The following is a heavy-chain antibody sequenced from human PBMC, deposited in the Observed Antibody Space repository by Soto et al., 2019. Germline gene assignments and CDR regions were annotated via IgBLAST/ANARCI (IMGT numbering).Heavy chain of an antibody. CDR1: GYTFTSYA. J-gene: IGHJ4*02. CDR2: INAGNGNT. D-gene: IGHD6-13*01. Sequence: AASVKVSCKASGYTFTSYAMHWVRQAPGQRLEWMGWINAGNGNTKYSQKFQGRVTITRDTSASTAYMELSSLRSEDTAVYYCARDPSYSRSWSFDYWGQGNLVTVSS. CDR3: ARDPSYSRSWSFDY. V-gene: IGHV1-3*01.